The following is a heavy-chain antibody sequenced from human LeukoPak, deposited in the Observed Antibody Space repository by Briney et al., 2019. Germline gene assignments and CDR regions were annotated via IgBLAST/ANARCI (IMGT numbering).Heavy chain of an antibody. Sequence: ASVKVSCKASGGTFSSYAISWVRQAPGQGLEWMGGIIPIFGTANYAQKFQGRVTITADESTSTAYMELSSLRSEDTAVYYCARSRYDILTGYASRNYYYYYGMDVWGQGTTVTVSS. CDR2: IIPIFGTA. D-gene: IGHD3-9*01. V-gene: IGHV1-69*13. J-gene: IGHJ6*02. CDR1: GGTFSSYA. CDR3: ARSRYDILTGYASRNYYYYYGMDV.